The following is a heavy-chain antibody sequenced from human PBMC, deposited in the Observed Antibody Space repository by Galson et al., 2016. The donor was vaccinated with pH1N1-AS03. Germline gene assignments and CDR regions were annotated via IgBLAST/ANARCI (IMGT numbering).Heavy chain of an antibody. Sequence: SVKVSCKASGYTFTGYYMHWVRQAPGQGLEWMGWINPNSGSTNYAQKFQGRVTMTRDTSISTAYMELSRLRSGDTAVYYCARSHPAFDSSGYYYDYWGQGTLVTVSS. CDR2: INPNSGST. V-gene: IGHV1-2*02. CDR3: ARSHPAFDSSGYYYDY. J-gene: IGHJ4*02. D-gene: IGHD3-22*01. CDR1: GYTFTGYY.